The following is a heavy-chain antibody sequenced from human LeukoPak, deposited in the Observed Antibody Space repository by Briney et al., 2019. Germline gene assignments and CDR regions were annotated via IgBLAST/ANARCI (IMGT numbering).Heavy chain of an antibody. D-gene: IGHD1-26*01. CDR2: IYHSGST. CDR3: ARDVIVGATGGFDY. CDR1: GGSISSGSYY. J-gene: IGHJ4*02. V-gene: IGHV4-30-2*01. Sequence: SETLSLTCTVSGGSISSGSYYWSWIRQPAGKGLEWIGYIYHSGSTYYNPSLKSRVTISVDRSKNQFSLKLSSVTAADTAVYYCARDVIVGATGGFDYWGQGTLVTVSS.